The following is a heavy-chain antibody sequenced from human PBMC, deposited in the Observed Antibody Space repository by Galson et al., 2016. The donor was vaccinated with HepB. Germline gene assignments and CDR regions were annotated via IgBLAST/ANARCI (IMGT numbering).Heavy chain of an antibody. Sequence: SLRLSCAASGFTFSNYWMSWVRQAPGKGLEWVANIKQDGGEKYYVDSVKGRFTISRDNAKNSLYLQMNRLRAEDTAVYYCARVREQQLLDAFDIWGQGTMVTVSS. CDR2: IKQDGGEK. V-gene: IGHV3-7*03. J-gene: IGHJ3*02. CDR1: GFTFSNYW. CDR3: ARVREQQLLDAFDI. D-gene: IGHD6-13*01.